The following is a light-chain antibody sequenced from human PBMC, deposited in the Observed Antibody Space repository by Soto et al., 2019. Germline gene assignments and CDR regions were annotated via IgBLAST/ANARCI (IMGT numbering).Light chain of an antibody. J-gene: IGKJ2*01. Sequence: DIQMTQSPSSLSASVGDRVTITCRASQSISSYLNWYQQKPGKAPKLMIYAASNLPSGVPSRFSGSGSATDFTLTISSLLPEDFATYYCQQSSDTPYTFGQGTKLEIK. CDR1: QSISSY. CDR2: AAS. V-gene: IGKV1-39*01. CDR3: QQSSDTPYT.